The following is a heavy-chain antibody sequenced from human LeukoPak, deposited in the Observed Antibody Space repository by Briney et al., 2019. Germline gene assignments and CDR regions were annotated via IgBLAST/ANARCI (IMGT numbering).Heavy chain of an antibody. CDR2: MYYTGTT. Sequence: SETLSLTCTVSGGSISNSRYFWGWIRHPPGKGLEWIGSMYYTGTTYYSPSLKSRVTISVDTTKNHFSLKMSSVTAADTAVYYCARTPRDIRGDWFDPWGQGTLVTVSS. V-gene: IGHV4-39*02. CDR1: GGSISNSRYF. D-gene: IGHD3-10*01. J-gene: IGHJ5*02. CDR3: ARTPRDIRGDWFDP.